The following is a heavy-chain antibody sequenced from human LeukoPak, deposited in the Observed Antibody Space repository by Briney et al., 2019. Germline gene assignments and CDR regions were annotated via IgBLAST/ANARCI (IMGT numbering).Heavy chain of an antibody. V-gene: IGHV1-2*02. CDR1: GYTFTGYY. D-gene: IGHD2-21*02. J-gene: IGHJ5*02. CDR3: AREVAHCGGDCYPSTTNWLDP. CDR2: INPNSGGT. Sequence: ASVKVSCKASGYTFTGYYMHWVRQAPGQGLEWMGWINPNSGGTNYAQKFQGRVTMTRDTSISTAYMELSRLRSDDTAVYYCAREVAHCGGDCYPSTTNWLDPWGQGTLVTVSS.